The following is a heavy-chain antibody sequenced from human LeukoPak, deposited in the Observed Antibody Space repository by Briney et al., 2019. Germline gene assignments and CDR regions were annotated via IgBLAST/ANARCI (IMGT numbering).Heavy chain of an antibody. CDR2: ISYDGSNK. V-gene: IGHV3-30-3*01. D-gene: IGHD6-13*01. CDR3: ARASIAAAGTSTFDY. J-gene: IGHJ4*02. CDR1: GFTFSSYA. Sequence: PGGSLRLSCAASGFTFSSYAMHWVRQAPGKGLEWVAVISYDGSNKYYADSVKGRFTISRDNSKNTLYLQMNSLRAEDTAVYYCARASIAAAGTSTFDYWGQGTLVTVSS.